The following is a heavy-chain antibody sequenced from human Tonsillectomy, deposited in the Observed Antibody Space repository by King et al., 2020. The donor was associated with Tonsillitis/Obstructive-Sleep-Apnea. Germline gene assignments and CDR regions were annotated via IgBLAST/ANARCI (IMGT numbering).Heavy chain of an antibody. J-gene: IGHJ6*03. CDR2: IYWDDNK. Sequence: TSKESGPTLVKPTQTLTLTCTFSGFSLRTSGVVVGWIRQPPGKALEWLALIYWDDNKRYSPSLKSRLTITKDTSKNQVVLTTTNMDPVDTATYSCAHGSYYYYYMDVWGTGTTVTVSS. V-gene: IGHV2-5*02. CDR1: GFSLRTSGVV. CDR3: AHGSYYYYYMDV.